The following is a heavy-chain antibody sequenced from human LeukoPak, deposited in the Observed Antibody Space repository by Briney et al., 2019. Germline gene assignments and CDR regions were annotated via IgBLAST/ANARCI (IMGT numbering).Heavy chain of an antibody. CDR3: ARDHSGTQDY. Sequence: GGSLRLSCAASGFTFSNYGMHWVRQAPGKGLEWVAVIWDDGSNEYYADSVKGRFTIFRDNLRNTLYLQMNSLRAEDTAVYSCARDHSGTQDYWGQGTLVTVSS. CDR2: IWDDGSNE. J-gene: IGHJ4*02. D-gene: IGHD1-1*01. CDR1: GFTFSNYG. V-gene: IGHV3-33*01.